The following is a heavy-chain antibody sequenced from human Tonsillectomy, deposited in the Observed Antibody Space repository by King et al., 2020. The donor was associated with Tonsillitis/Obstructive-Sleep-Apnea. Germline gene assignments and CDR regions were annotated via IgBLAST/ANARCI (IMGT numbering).Heavy chain of an antibody. V-gene: IGHV3-7*04. Sequence: VQLVESGGDLVQPGGSLRLSCAASGFTFINYLMSWVRQAPGKGLEWVANIKEDGSEKYYVESVKGRFTISRDNAKNSLYLQMNSLRAEDTAVYYCARGSSWGDYWGQGTQVTVSS. CDR2: IKEDGSEK. J-gene: IGHJ4*02. D-gene: IGHD6-13*01. CDR1: GFTFINYL. CDR3: ARGSSWGDY.